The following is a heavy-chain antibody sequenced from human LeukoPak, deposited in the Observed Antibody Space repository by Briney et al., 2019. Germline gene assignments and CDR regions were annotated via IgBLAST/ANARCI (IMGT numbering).Heavy chain of an antibody. V-gene: IGHV1-2*02. CDR2: INPNSGGT. CDR3: ARASIEMATMCYFDY. CDR1: GYTFTGYY. J-gene: IGHJ4*02. D-gene: IGHD5-24*01. Sequence: GASVKVSCKASGYTFTGYYMHWVRQAPGQGLEWMGWINPNSGGTNYAQKFQGRVTMTRDTSISTAYMELSRLRSDDTAVYYCARASIEMATMCYFDYWGQGTLVTVSS.